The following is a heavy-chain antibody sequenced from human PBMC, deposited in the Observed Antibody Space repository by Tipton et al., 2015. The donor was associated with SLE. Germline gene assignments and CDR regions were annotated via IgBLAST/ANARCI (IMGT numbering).Heavy chain of an antibody. J-gene: IGHJ3*02. V-gene: IGHV4-59*01. CDR3: AKTPKLRSYAFDI. CDR2: IYYSGST. D-gene: IGHD3-3*01. CDR1: GGSISSYY. Sequence: TLSLTCTVSGGSISSYYWSWIRQPPGKGLEWIGYIYYSGSTNYNSSLKSRVTISVDTSKNQFSLKLSSVTAADTAVYYCAKTPKLRSYAFDIWGQGTLVTVSS.